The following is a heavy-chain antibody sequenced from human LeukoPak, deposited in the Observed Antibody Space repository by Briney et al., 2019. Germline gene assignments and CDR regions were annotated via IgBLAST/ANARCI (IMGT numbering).Heavy chain of an antibody. CDR2: LSGTGATT. J-gene: IGHJ4*02. CDR1: GFTFSSYA. Sequence: GGSLRLSCAASGFTFSSYAMSWVRQAPERGLEWVAPLSGTGATTYYADSVKGRFTISRDNSKNTLYLQMNSLRAEDTAVYYCAKAHDIVVVLDYWGQGTLVTVSS. V-gene: IGHV3-23*01. D-gene: IGHD2-2*01. CDR3: AKAHDIVVVLDY.